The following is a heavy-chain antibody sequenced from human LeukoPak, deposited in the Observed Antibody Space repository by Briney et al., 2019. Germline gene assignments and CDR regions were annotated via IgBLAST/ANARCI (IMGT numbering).Heavy chain of an antibody. Sequence: PGGSLRLSCAASGFTFSSYWMSWVRQAPGKGLEWVANIKQDGSEKYYVDSVKGRFTISRDNAKNSLYLQMNSLRAEDTAVYHCAIQLWPYYFDYWGQGTLVTVSS. CDR2: IKQDGSEK. V-gene: IGHV3-7*01. D-gene: IGHD5-18*01. CDR1: GFTFSSYW. J-gene: IGHJ4*02. CDR3: AIQLWPYYFDY.